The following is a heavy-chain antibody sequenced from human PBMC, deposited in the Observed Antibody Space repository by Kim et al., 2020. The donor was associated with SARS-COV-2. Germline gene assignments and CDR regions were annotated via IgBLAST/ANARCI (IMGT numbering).Heavy chain of an antibody. V-gene: IGHV3-11*04. Sequence: YADSVTGRFTSSSDNAKNARYLQMNSLRAEDTAVYYCARVGWVRGGGMDVWGQGTTVTVSS. J-gene: IGHJ6*02. D-gene: IGHD3-10*01. CDR3: ARVGWVRGGGMDV.